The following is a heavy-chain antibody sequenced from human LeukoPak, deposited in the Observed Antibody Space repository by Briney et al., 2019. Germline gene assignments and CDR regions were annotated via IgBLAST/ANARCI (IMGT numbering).Heavy chain of an antibody. CDR2: ISTDGSST. J-gene: IGHJ4*02. D-gene: IGHD3-9*01. V-gene: IGHV3-74*03. Sequence: GGSLRLSCAASGFTFSNYWMHWVRQAPGKGLVWVSRISTDGSSTTYAGSVKGRFTISRDNAKSTLYLQMNSLRAEDTAVYYCAREAPLRYFDWYSPPYWGQGTLVTVSS. CDR3: AREAPLRYFDWYSPPY. CDR1: GFTFSNYW.